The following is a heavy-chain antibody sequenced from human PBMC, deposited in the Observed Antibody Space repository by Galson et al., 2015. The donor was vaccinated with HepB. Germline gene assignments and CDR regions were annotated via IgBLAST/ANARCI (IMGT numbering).Heavy chain of an antibody. V-gene: IGHV3-15*01. D-gene: IGHD3-9*01. Sequence: SLRLSCAASGFTFSKAWMNWVRQAPGKGLEWVGRVKSKGDGGTTEYGAPVKGRFTISRDDSESMLYPQMSGLKTEDTAVYYCTTTGVLRYFDWILSVQGDVDDWGQGTLVTVSS. J-gene: IGHJ4*02. CDR2: VKSKGDGGTT. CDR1: GFTFSKAW. CDR3: TTTGVLRYFDWILSVQGDVDD.